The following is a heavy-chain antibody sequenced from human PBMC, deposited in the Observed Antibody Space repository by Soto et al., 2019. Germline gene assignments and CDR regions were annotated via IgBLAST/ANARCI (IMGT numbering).Heavy chain of an antibody. CDR3: ARGVGSGSYYNQYNLFDP. J-gene: IGHJ5*02. CDR1: GYTFTNYG. CDR2: INVYNGNT. V-gene: IGHV1-18*01. Sequence: QVQLVQSGGEVKKPGASVKVSCKASGYTFTNYGISWVRQAPGQGLEWMGWINVYNGNTKYAQKVQGRVTMTTDTSTSKAYMELRSLRSDDTALYYCARGVGSGSYYNQYNLFDPWGQGTLVTVSS. D-gene: IGHD3-10*01.